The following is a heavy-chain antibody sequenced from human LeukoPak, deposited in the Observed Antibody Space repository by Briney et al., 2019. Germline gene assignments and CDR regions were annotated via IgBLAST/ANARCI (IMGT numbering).Heavy chain of an antibody. CDR3: ARDSRTAMANFDY. V-gene: IGHV3-21*01. D-gene: IGHD5-18*01. CDR1: GFTFSSYT. J-gene: IGHJ4*02. Sequence: GGSLRLSCAASGFTFSSYTMNWVRQAPEKGLEWVSSISSRSSYIYYADSVKGRFTISRDNAKNSLYLQMNSLRVEDTAVYYCARDSRTAMANFDYWGQGTLVTVSS. CDR2: ISSRSSYI.